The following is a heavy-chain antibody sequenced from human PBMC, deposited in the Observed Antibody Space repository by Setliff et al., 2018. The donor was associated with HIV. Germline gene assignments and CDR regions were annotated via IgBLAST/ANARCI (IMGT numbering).Heavy chain of an antibody. V-gene: IGHV3-11*04. D-gene: IGHD2-21*01. CDR2: ISVSGTDI. J-gene: IGHJ4*02. Sequence: GGSLRLSCAASGFTFTNYYMSWIRQAPGKGLELLSYISVSGTDIKYADSVKGRFTISRDNAKNSLYLQMNSLRAEVTAVYYCATNPRRLSYWGQGTLVTVSS. CDR1: GFTFTNYY. CDR3: ATNPRRLSY.